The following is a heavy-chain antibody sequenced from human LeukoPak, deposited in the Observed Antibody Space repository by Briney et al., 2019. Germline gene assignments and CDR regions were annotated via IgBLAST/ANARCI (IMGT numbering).Heavy chain of an antibody. J-gene: IGHJ6*03. CDR2: MNPNTGNT. V-gene: IGHV1-8*03. CDR3: ARGVGATISYYHYYIDV. D-gene: IGHD1-26*01. Sequence: ASVKVSCKASGYTFTSYDINWVRQASGQGLEWMGWMNPNTGNTGYAQKFQGRVTITRNTSISTVYMELSSLRSEDTAVYYCARGVGATISYYHYYIDVWGKGTTVTVSS. CDR1: GYTFTSYD.